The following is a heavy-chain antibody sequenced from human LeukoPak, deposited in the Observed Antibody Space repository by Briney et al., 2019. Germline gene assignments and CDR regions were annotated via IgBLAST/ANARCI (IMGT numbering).Heavy chain of an antibody. Sequence: HSGRSLRLSCAASGFAFSSYDMHWVRQAPGKGLEWVALIPYDGSVKYYVDSVKGRFTFSRDNSRNTLYLQMNSLRPEDTAVYYCARDMTMVRGVLGWGTPKSYDYGMDVWGQGTTVTVSS. V-gene: IGHV3-30*03. CDR3: ARDMTMVRGVLGWGTPKSYDYGMDV. CDR2: IPYDGSVK. D-gene: IGHD3-10*01. CDR1: GFAFSSYD. J-gene: IGHJ6*02.